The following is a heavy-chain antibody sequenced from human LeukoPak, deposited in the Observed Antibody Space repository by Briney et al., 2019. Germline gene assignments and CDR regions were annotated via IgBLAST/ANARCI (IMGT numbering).Heavy chain of an antibody. Sequence: PGGSLRLSCAASEFTFSSYWMSWVRQAPGKGLEWVANIKQDGSEKYYVDSVKGRFTISRDNAEKSLYLQMNSLRVEDTAMYYCARPLMYYYGSETYYWFDRWGQGTLVTVSS. V-gene: IGHV3-7*01. CDR1: EFTFSSYW. CDR2: IKQDGSEK. D-gene: IGHD3-10*01. J-gene: IGHJ5*02. CDR3: ARPLMYYYGSETYYWFDR.